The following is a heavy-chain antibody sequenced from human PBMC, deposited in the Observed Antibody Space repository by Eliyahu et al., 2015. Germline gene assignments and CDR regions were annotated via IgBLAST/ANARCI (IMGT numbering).Heavy chain of an antibody. CDR2: INAGNGNT. CDR1: GYTFTSYA. D-gene: IGHD3-9*01. Sequence: QVQLVQSGAEVKKPGASVKVSCKASGYTFTSYAMHWVRQAPGQRLEWMGWINAGNGNTKYSQKFQGRVTITRDTSASTAYMELSSLRSEDTAVYYCAREDNDILTGYRQYYFDYWGQGTLVTVSS. J-gene: IGHJ4*02. CDR3: AREDNDILTGYRQYYFDY. V-gene: IGHV1-3*01.